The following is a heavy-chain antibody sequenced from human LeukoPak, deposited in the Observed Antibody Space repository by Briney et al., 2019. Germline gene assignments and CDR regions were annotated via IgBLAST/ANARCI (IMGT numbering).Heavy chain of an antibody. Sequence: SETLSLTCTVSGGSISSSSYYWGWIRQPPGKGLEWIGSIYYSGSTYYNPSLKSRVTISVDTSKNQFSLKLSSVTAADTAVYYCARQEVLWFGEFDYWGQGTLVTVSS. D-gene: IGHD3-10*01. J-gene: IGHJ4*02. CDR1: GGSISSSSYY. CDR2: IYYSGST. CDR3: ARQEVLWFGEFDY. V-gene: IGHV4-39*01.